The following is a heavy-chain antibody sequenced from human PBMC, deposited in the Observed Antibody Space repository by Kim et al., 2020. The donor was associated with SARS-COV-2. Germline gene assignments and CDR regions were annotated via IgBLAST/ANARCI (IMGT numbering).Heavy chain of an antibody. CDR1: GGSISSYY. V-gene: IGHV4-59*08. Sequence: SETLSLTCTVSGGSISSYYWSWIRQPPGKGLEWIGYIYYSGSTNYNPSLKSRVTISVDTSKNQFSLKLSSVTAADTAVYYCARRFDWSNAFDIWGQGTMVTVSS. CDR3: ARRFDWSNAFDI. D-gene: IGHD3-9*01. CDR2: IYYSGST. J-gene: IGHJ3*02.